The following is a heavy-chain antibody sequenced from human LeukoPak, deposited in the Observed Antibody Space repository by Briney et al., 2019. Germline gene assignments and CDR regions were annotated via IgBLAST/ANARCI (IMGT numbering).Heavy chain of an antibody. Sequence: ASVKVSCKASGYTFTSYGINWVRQATGQGLEWMGWMNPNSGNTGYAQKFQGRVTITRNASISTAYMELSSLRSEDTAVYYCARGFVAYCGGDCPRGYYYYMDVWGKGTTVTVSS. V-gene: IGHV1-8*03. D-gene: IGHD2-21*01. CDR2: MNPNSGNT. J-gene: IGHJ6*03. CDR1: GYTFTSYG. CDR3: ARGFVAYCGGDCPRGYYYYMDV.